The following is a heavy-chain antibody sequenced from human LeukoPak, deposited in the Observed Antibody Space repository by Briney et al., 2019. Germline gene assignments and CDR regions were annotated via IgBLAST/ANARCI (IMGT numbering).Heavy chain of an antibody. D-gene: IGHD3-10*01. V-gene: IGHV3-21*01. J-gene: IGHJ6*03. CDR3: ARGLGEQLFYYYYYYYMDV. CDR1: GFTFSSYS. Sequence: GGSLRLSCAASGFTFSSYSMNWVRQAPGKGLEWVSSISSSSSYIYYADSVKGRFTISRDNAKNSLYLQMNSLRAEDTAVYYCARGLGEQLFYYYYYYYMDVWGKGTTVTISS. CDR2: ISSSSSYI.